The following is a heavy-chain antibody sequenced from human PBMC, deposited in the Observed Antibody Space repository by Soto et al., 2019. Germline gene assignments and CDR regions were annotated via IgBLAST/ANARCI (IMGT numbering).Heavy chain of an antibody. CDR1: GFTFSSYG. J-gene: IGHJ6*02. CDR3: ARDKAGYNSGWYFYGMDV. D-gene: IGHD6-19*01. Sequence: QVQLVESGGGVVQPGRSLRLSCAASGFTFSSYGMHWVRQAPGKGLEWVAIIWYDGSNNYYAESVKGRFTISRDNSKNTLYLQMNSLRAEDMAVYYCARDKAGYNSGWYFYGMDVWGQGTTVTVSS. CDR2: IWYDGSNN. V-gene: IGHV3-33*01.